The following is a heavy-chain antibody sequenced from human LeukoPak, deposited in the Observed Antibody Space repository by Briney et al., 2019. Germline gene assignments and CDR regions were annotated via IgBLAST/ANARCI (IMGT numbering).Heavy chain of an antibody. J-gene: IGHJ5*02. D-gene: IGHD6-13*01. CDR1: GGTFSSYA. CDR2: IIPIFGTA. Sequence: ASVKVSCKASGGTFSSYAISWVRQAPGQGLEWMGGIIPIFGTANYAQKFQGRVTITADESTSTAYMGLSSLRSEDTAVCYCARADWYSSSWYNWFDPWGQGTLVTVSS. CDR3: ARADWYSSSWYNWFDP. V-gene: IGHV1-69*13.